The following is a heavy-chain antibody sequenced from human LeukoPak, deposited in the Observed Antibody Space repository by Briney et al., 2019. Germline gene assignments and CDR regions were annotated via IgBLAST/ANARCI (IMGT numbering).Heavy chain of an antibody. CDR1: GGSFSGYY. Sequence: PSETLSLTCAVYGGSFSGYYWSWIRQPPGKGLEWIGEINHSGSTNYNPSLKSRVTISVDTSKNRFSLKLSSVTAADTAVYYCARIPLWFGELGDDYWGQGTLVTVSS. CDR2: INHSGST. D-gene: IGHD3-10*01. V-gene: IGHV4-34*01. CDR3: ARIPLWFGELGDDY. J-gene: IGHJ4*02.